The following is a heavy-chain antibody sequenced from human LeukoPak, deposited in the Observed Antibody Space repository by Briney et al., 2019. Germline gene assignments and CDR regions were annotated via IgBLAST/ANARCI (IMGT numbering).Heavy chain of an antibody. CDR1: GGTFSSYA. D-gene: IGHD3-10*01. V-gene: IGHV1-69*04. J-gene: IGHJ4*02. CDR2: IIPILGIA. Sequence: AASVTVSCKASGGTFSSYAISWVRQAPGQGLEWMGRIIPILGIANYAQKFQGRVTITADKSTSTAYMELSSLRSEDTAVYYCARDNRGAIFDYWGQGTLVTVSS. CDR3: ARDNRGAIFDY.